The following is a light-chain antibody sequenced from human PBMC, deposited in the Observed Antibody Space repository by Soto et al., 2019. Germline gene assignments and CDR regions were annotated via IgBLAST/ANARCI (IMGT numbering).Light chain of an antibody. CDR3: SSYTDSMNWV. CDR2: EVN. J-gene: IGLJ3*02. CDR1: SSDVGGYRY. Sequence: QPVLTQPPSASGSPGQSVTISCTGTSSDVGGYRYVSWYQQHPGKAPKLMIYEVNKRPSGVPDRFSGSKSGNTASLTVSGLQAEDEADYYCSSYTDSMNWVFGGGTKLTVL. V-gene: IGLV2-8*01.